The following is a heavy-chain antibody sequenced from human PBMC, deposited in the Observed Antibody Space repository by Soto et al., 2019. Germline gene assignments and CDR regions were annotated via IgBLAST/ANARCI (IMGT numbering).Heavy chain of an antibody. D-gene: IGHD4-17*01. CDR2: IYPGDSDT. V-gene: IGHV5-51*01. Sequence: GESLKISCKGSGYSFTSYWIGWVRQMPGKGLGWMGIIYPGDSDTRYSPSFQGQVTISADKSISTAYLQWSSLKASDTAMYYCARHADYGGNSGGLDYWGQGTLVTVSS. CDR1: GYSFTSYW. J-gene: IGHJ4*02. CDR3: ARHADYGGNSGGLDY.